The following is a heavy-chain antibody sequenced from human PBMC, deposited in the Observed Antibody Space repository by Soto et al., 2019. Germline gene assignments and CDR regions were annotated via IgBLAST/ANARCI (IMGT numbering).Heavy chain of an antibody. CDR2: ISAYNGNT. J-gene: IGHJ4*02. Sequence: QVQLVQSGAEVKKPGASVKVPCKASGYTFTSYGISWVRQAPGQGLEWMGWISAYNGNTNYAQKLQGRVTMTTDTSTSTAYMELRSLRSDDTAVYYCAREFGGYSSGWSGLSGDYWGQGTLVTVSS. V-gene: IGHV1-18*01. CDR1: GYTFTSYG. D-gene: IGHD6-19*01. CDR3: AREFGGYSSGWSGLSGDY.